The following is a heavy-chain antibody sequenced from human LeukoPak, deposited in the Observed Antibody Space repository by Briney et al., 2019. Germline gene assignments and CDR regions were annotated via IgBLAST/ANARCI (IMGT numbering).Heavy chain of an antibody. V-gene: IGHV3-7*05. CDR2: INQDGSEK. Sequence: PGGSLRLSCAASGFTFSSYAMSWVRQAPGKGLEWVANINQDGSEKNYVDSVKGRFTISRDNAKDSLYVQMNSLRVGDTAVYYCARHKDYGDYGFDYWGQGTLVTVSS. J-gene: IGHJ4*02. CDR3: ARHKDYGDYGFDY. D-gene: IGHD4-17*01. CDR1: GFTFSSYA.